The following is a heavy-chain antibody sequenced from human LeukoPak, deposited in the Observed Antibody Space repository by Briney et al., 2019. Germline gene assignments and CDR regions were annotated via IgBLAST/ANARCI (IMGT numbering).Heavy chain of an antibody. J-gene: IGHJ4*02. D-gene: IGHD6-19*01. CDR2: IKQDGSEK. CDR1: GFTFSYCW. Sequence: GGSLRLSCAASGFTFSYCWMSWVRQAPGKGLELVANIKQDGSEKNYVDSVKGRFTISRDNAKNSLYLQMNSLRAEDTAVYYCARPPPRRDGSGWNYFDYWGQGTLVTVSS. CDR3: ARPPPRRDGSGWNYFDY. V-gene: IGHV3-7*04.